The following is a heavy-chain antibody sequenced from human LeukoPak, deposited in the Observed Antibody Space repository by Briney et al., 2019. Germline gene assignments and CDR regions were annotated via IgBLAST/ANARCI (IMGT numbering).Heavy chain of an antibody. D-gene: IGHD2-2*01. V-gene: IGHV5-51*01. J-gene: IGHJ3*02. CDR2: IYPGDSDT. CDR1: GYSFTSYW. Sequence: GESLKISCKGSGYSFTSYWIGWVRQMPGKGLEWMGIIYPGDSDTRYSPSFQGQVTISADKSISTAYLQWSSLKASDTAMYYCARHVISTSGPDAFDIWGQGTMVTVSS. CDR3: ARHVISTSGPDAFDI.